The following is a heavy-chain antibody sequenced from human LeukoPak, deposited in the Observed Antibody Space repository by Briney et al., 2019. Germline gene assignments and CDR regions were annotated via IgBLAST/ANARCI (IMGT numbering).Heavy chain of an antibody. CDR3: ARLGAGPTYYDFWSGYSSFYFDY. CDR1: GGSISSSSYY. J-gene: IGHJ4*02. Sequence: PSETLSLTCTVSGGSISSSSYYWGWIRQPPGKGLEWIGSIYYSGSTYYNPSLKSRVTISVDTSKNQFSLKLSSVTAADTAVYYCARLGAGPTYYDFWSGYSSFYFDYWAREPWSPSPQ. CDR2: IYYSGST. V-gene: IGHV4-39*01. D-gene: IGHD3-3*01.